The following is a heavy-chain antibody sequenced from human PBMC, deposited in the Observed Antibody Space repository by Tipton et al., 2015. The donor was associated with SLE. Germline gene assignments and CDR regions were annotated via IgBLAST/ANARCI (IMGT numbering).Heavy chain of an antibody. V-gene: IGHV3-23*01. CDR3: ARDLRAGEAFDI. CDR1: GFTFSSYE. CDR2: ISGSGGST. D-gene: IGHD3-9*01. J-gene: IGHJ3*02. Sequence: SLRLSCAASGFTFSSYEMNWVRQAPGKGLEWVSAISGSGGSTYYADSVKGRFTISRDNSKNTLYLQMNSLRAEDTAVYYCARDLRAGEAFDIWGQGTMVTVSS.